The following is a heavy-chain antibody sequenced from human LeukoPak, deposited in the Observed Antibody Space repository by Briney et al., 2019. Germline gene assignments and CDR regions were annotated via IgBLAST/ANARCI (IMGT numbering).Heavy chain of an antibody. D-gene: IGHD4-17*01. CDR3: GRTTADYVYYGMDV. CDR1: GYSFTRYA. CDR2: INTGNGNT. J-gene: IGHJ6*02. V-gene: IGHV1-3*04. Sequence: ASVKVSCKASGYSFTRYAMYWVRQAPGQRLEWMGWINTGNGNTKYSQKFQGRVTITRDTSASTAHMELRSLRSEDTAVYYCGRTTADYVYYGMDVWGQGTLVTVSS.